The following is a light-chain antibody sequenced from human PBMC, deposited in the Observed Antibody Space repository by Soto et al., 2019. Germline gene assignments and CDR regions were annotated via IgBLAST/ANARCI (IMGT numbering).Light chain of an antibody. Sequence: EFVLTQSPGTLSLSPGERATLPCRTSQSVSSNQLVWYQQKPGQAPRLLIYGASSRTTGIPDRFSGSGSGTNFTLTISRLETEDFAVYYCQQYGGSPGTFGQGTKVDIK. CDR1: QSVSSNQ. CDR2: GAS. V-gene: IGKV3-20*01. J-gene: IGKJ1*01. CDR3: QQYGGSPGT.